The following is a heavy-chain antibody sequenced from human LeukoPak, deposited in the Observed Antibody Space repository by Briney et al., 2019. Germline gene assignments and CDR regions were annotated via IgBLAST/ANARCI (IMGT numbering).Heavy chain of an antibody. D-gene: IGHD3-22*01. CDR3: ARHYYDSSGYHNNWFDP. CDR1: GGSFSGYY. CDR2: INHSGTT. Sequence: SETLSLTCAVYGGSFSGYYWSWIRQPPGKGLEWIGEINHSGTTYYNPSLKSRVTISVDTSKNQFSLKLSSVTAADTAVYYCARHYYDSSGYHNNWFDPWGQGTLVTVSS. J-gene: IGHJ5*02. V-gene: IGHV4-34*01.